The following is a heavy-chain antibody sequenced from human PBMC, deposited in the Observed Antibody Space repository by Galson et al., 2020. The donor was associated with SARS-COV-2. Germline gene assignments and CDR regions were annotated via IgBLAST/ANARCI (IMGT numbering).Heavy chain of an antibody. J-gene: IGHJ4*02. D-gene: IGHD1-20*01. V-gene: IGHV3-23*01. Sequence: GESLKISCEVSGFTFGDYAMSWVRQAPGKGLEWVSGIGNSDGTGFYADSVRGRFSISRDNSKDTMWLQMNSLTGEDTAVYYCARAGVSITGINRRPLDFWGQGTLVIVSS. CDR2: IGNSDGTG. CDR3: ARAGVSITGINRRPLDF. CDR1: GFTFGDYA.